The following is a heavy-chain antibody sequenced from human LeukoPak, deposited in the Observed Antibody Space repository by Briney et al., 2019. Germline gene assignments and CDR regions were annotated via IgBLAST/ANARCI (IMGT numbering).Heavy chain of an antibody. CDR3: ASPGYSGYDSRLDAFDI. D-gene: IGHD5-12*01. V-gene: IGHV3-7*01. J-gene: IGHJ3*02. CDR1: GFTFSDYY. Sequence: GGSLRLSCAASGFTFSDYYMSWIRQAPGKGLEWVANIKQDGSEKYYVDSVKGRFTISRDNAKNSLYLQMNSLRAEDTAVYYCASPGYSGYDSRLDAFDIWGQGTMVTVSS. CDR2: IKQDGSEK.